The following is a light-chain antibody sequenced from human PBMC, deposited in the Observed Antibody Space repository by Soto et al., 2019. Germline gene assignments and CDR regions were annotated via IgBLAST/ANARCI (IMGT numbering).Light chain of an antibody. J-gene: IGLJ3*02. CDR3: TSFTTTNIWV. CDR2: EVS. Sequence: QSVLTQPASVSGSPGQSITISCTGTSSDIGIYNYVSWYQQHPGKAPKLVICEVSNRPSGVSSRFSCSKSGNTASLTISGLRAEDEAEYYCTSFTTTNIWVFGGGTKLTVL. CDR1: SSDIGIYNY. V-gene: IGLV2-14*01.